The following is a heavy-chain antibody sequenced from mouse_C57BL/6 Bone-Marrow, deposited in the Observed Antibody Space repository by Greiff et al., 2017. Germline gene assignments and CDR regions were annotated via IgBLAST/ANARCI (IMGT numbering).Heavy chain of an antibody. J-gene: IGHJ1*03. V-gene: IGHV3-6*01. Sequence: EVKLQESGPGLVKPSQSLSLTCSVTGYSITSGYYWNWIRQFPGNKLEWMGYISYDGSNNYNPSLKNRISITRDTSKNQCFLKLNSVTTEDTATYYCASWYFDVWGTGTTVTVSS. CDR2: ISYDGSN. CDR3: ASWYFDV. CDR1: GYSITSGYY.